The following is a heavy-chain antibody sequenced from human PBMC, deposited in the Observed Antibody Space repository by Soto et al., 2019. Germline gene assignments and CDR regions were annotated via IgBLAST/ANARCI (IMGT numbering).Heavy chain of an antibody. CDR1: GFTFSSYG. V-gene: IGHV3-30*03. D-gene: IGHD3-16*02. CDR2: ISYDGSNK. CDR3: ASRFAALNYDYGWGSYRMEDYYGMDV. J-gene: IGHJ6*02. Sequence: QVQLVESGGGVVQPGRSLRLSCAASGFTFSSYGMHWVRQAPGKGLEWVAVISYDGSNKYYADSVKGRFTISRDNSKNTLYLQMNSLRAEDTAVYYCASRFAALNYDYGWGSYRMEDYYGMDVWGQGTTVTVSS.